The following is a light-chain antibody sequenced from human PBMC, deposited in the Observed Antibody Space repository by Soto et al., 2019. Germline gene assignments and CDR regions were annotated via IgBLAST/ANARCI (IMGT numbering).Light chain of an antibody. Sequence: QLVLTQPASVSGSPGQSITISCTGTSSDVGSYKVVSWYQQHPGKAPKLIIYGGTERPSGVSNRFSGSKSGNTASLTISGLQAEDEAVYYCSSYPGTGTVFGGGTKLTVL. CDR3: SSYPGTGTV. V-gene: IGLV2-23*01. J-gene: IGLJ2*01. CDR1: SSDVGSYKV. CDR2: GGT.